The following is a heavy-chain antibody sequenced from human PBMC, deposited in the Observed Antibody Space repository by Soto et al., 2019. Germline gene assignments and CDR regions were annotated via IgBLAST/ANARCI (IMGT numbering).Heavy chain of an antibody. V-gene: IGHV4-30-2*01. CDR3: ASGYGYYYYGMDV. CDR1: GGSISSGGYS. J-gene: IGHJ6*04. Sequence: SETLSLTCAVSGGSISSGGYSWSWIRQPPGKGLEWIGYVYHSGSTYYNPSLKSRVTISVDRSKNQFSLKLSSVTAADTAVYYCASGYGYYYYGMDVWGKGTTVTVSS. CDR2: VYHSGST. D-gene: IGHD5-18*01.